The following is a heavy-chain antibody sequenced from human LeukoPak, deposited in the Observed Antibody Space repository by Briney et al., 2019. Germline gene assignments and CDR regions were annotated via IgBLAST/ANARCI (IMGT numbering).Heavy chain of an antibody. Sequence: SVKVSCKASGGTFSSYAISWVRQAPGQGLEWMGRIIPILGIANYAQKFQGRVTITADKSTSTAYMELSSLRSDDTAVYYCARGDIVVLPAGIPHNWFDPWGQGTLVTVSS. D-gene: IGHD2-2*02. J-gene: IGHJ5*02. CDR1: GGTFSSYA. CDR3: ARGDIVVLPAGIPHNWFDP. CDR2: IIPILGIA. V-gene: IGHV1-69*04.